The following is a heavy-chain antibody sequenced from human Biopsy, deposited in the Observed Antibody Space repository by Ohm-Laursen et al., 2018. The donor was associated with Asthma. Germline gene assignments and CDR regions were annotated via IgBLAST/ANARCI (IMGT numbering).Heavy chain of an antibody. D-gene: IGHD3-3*01. Sequence: SQTLSLTCVVSGGSMTPTSHYWDWIRQAPGKGLEWIGYISYGGKTSYNPSLKNRFTISRDTSKNQFSLRLTSATAADTAVYFCARRITIFGVVQKDHGMDAWGQGTTVIVSS. V-gene: IGHV4-39*01. J-gene: IGHJ6*02. CDR3: ARRITIFGVVQKDHGMDA. CDR2: ISYGGKT. CDR1: GGSMTPTSHY.